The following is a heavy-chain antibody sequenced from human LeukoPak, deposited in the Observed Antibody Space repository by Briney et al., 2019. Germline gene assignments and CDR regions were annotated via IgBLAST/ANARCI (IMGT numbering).Heavy chain of an antibody. V-gene: IGHV3-48*03. CDR2: TSSSGSTI. J-gene: IGHJ4*02. CDR1: GFTFSSYE. Sequence: GGSLRLSCAASGFTFSSYEMNWVRQAPGKGLEWVSYTSSSGSTIYYADSVKGRFTISRDNAKNSLYLQMNSLRAEDTAVYYCASVPYDSSGYYYFSFDYWGQGTLVTVSS. CDR3: ASVPYDSSGYYYFSFDY. D-gene: IGHD3-22*01.